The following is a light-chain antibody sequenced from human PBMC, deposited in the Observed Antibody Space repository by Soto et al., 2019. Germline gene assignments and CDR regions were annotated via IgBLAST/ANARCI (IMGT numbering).Light chain of an antibody. V-gene: IGLV2-14*03. CDR3: SSYTTSNTRQIV. J-gene: IGLJ1*01. CDR1: SSDVGGYNY. CDR2: DVS. Sequence: QSALTQTASMSGSPGQSINISCTGTSSDVGGYNYVSWYQHHPGKAPKLIIYDVSNRPSGVSNPFSGSKSGNTASLTISGLQPEDEADYYCSSYTTSNTRQIVFGTGTKVTVL.